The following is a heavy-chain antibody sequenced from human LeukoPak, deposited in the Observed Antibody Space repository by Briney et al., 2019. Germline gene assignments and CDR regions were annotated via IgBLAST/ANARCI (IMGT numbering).Heavy chain of an antibody. V-gene: IGHV3-48*01. CDR3: ARDGGYSGYDADC. J-gene: IGHJ4*02. CDR2: ISDSSAM. Sequence: GGSLRLSCAASGFTFSTYSMKWVRQAPGKGLKWVSYISDSSAMYYADSVRGRFTISRENDKNSLFLQMNSLRAEDTAVYYCARDGGYSGYDADCWGQGTLVTVSS. D-gene: IGHD5-12*01. CDR1: GFTFSTYS.